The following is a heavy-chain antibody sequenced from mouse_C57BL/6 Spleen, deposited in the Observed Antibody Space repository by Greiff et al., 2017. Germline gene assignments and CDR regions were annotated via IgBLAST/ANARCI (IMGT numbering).Heavy chain of an antibody. D-gene: IGHD1-1*02. CDR3: TRDGDYVFDY. CDR2: IDPSDSET. V-gene: IGHV1-52*01. Sequence: QVHVKQPGAELVRPGSSVKLSCKASGYTFTSYWMHWVKQRPIQGLEWIGNIDPSDSETHYNQKFKDKATLTVDKSSSTAYMQLSSLTSEDSAVYYCTRDGDYVFDYWGQGTTLTVSS. J-gene: IGHJ2*01. CDR1: GYTFTSYW.